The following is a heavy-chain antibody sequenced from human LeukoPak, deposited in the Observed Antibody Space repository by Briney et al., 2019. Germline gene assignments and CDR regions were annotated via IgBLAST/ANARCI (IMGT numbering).Heavy chain of an antibody. V-gene: IGHV3-48*03. Sequence: GGSLRLSCAASGFTFSSYEMNWVRQAPGKGLEWVSYISSSGSTIYYADSVKGRFTISRDNAKNSLYLQMNSLRAEDTAVYYCARDWPGIVGPRDFDYWGQGTLVTVSS. J-gene: IGHJ4*02. CDR1: GFTFSSYE. D-gene: IGHD1-26*01. CDR2: ISSSGSTI. CDR3: ARDWPGIVGPRDFDY.